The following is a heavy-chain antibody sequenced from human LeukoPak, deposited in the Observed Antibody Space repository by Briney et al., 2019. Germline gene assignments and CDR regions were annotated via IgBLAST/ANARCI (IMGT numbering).Heavy chain of an antibody. Sequence: ASVKVSCKASGYTFTGYYMHWVRQAPGQGLEWMGWINPNSGGTNYAQKFQGRVTMTRDTSISTAYMELSRLRSDDTAVYYCARGYCSSTSCYIYCYYGMDVWGQGTTVTVSS. V-gene: IGHV1-2*02. CDR3: ARGYCSSTSCYIYCYYGMDV. D-gene: IGHD2-2*02. CDR2: INPNSGGT. J-gene: IGHJ6*02. CDR1: GYTFTGYY.